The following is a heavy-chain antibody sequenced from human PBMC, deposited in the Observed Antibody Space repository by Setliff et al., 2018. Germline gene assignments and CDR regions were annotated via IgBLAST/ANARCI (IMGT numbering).Heavy chain of an antibody. J-gene: IGHJ5*02. V-gene: IGHV4-59*01. CDR2: IYYRGTT. Sequence: NPSETLSLTCTVSGDFIRDYYWNWIRQSPGEGLEWIGYIYYRGTTNYNSSLKSRVTISIDMSKNQFSLKLSSATAADTAVYFCAAVGIDAGGGWFDPWGHGIPVTVSS. D-gene: IGHD1-26*01. CDR1: GDFIRDYY. CDR3: AAVGIDAGGGWFDP.